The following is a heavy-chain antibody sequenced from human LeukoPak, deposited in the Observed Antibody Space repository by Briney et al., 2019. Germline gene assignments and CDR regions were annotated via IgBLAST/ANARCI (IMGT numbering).Heavy chain of an antibody. CDR2: ISGSGGST. CDR1: GFTFSSYG. V-gene: IGHV3-23*01. D-gene: IGHD3-10*01. Sequence: GGTLRLSCAASGFTFSSYGMSWVRQAPGKGLEWVSAISGSGGSTHYADSVKGRFTISRDNSKNTLYLQMNSLRAEDTAVYYCARVGVITLYFDYWGQGTLVTVSS. J-gene: IGHJ4*02. CDR3: ARVGVITLYFDY.